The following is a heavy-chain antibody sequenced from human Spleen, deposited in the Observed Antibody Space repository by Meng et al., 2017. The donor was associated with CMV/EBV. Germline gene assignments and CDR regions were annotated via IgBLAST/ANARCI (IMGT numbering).Heavy chain of an antibody. D-gene: IGHD2-2*02. CDR3: ARGIRGVVPAAIGYFDY. V-gene: IGHV3-30*02. CDR2: IRHSGNYQ. Sequence: GGSLRLSCAASGFSFSTYGMHWVRQAPGKGLEWLTFIRHSGNYQSYGDSVKGRFTVSRDNSKNTLYLQMNSLRPEDTAVYYCARGIRGVVPAAIGYFDYWGQGTLVTVSS. CDR1: GFSFSTYG. J-gene: IGHJ4*02.